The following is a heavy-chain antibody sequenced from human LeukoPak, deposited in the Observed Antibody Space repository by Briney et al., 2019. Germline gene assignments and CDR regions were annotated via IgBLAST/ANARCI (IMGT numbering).Heavy chain of an antibody. J-gene: IGHJ4*02. CDR2: IYSGGST. D-gene: IGHD3-22*01. CDR3: ARLYDSSGYGPY. CDR1: GFTVSSNY. V-gene: IGHV3-66*04. Sequence: GGSLRLSCAASGFTVSSNYMSWVRQAPGKGLEWVSVIYSGGSTYYADSVKGRFTISRDNSKNTLYLQMNSLRAEDTAVYYCARLYDSSGYGPYWGQGTLVTVSS.